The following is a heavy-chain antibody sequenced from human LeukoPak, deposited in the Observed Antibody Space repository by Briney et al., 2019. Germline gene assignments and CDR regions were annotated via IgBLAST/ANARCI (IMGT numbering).Heavy chain of an antibody. CDR3: ARGPRYGSSGYPNYGMDV. V-gene: IGHV3-13*01. D-gene: IGHD3-22*01. J-gene: IGHJ6*02. CDR2: IGTGGDT. CDR1: GFTFSSHD. Sequence: GGSLRLSCAASGFTFSSHDMHWVHQATGKGLEWVSAIGTGGDTYYVDAVKGRFTISRENAKNSLYLQMNSLRAGDTAVYYCARGPRYGSSGYPNYGMDVWGQGTTVTVSS.